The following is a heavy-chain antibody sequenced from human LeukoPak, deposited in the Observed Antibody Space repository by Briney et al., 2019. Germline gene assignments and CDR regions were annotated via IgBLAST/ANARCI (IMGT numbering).Heavy chain of an antibody. Sequence: ASVKVSCKASGYTFTGYYLHWVRQAPGQGLEWMGWIHPKSGDTKYAQKFLGRVTLTRDTSTTIVYMELKWLTSDDTAVYYCSRGSGISYGGIDYWGQGTLVTVSS. CDR2: IHPKSGDT. CDR3: SRGSGISYGGIDY. J-gene: IGHJ4*02. CDR1: GYTFTGYY. D-gene: IGHD5-18*01. V-gene: IGHV1-2*02.